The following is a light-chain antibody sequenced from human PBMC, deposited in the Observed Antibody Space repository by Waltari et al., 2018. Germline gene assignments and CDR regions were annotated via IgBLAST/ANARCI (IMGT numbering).Light chain of an antibody. CDR3: HQYKIWPEA. V-gene: IGKV3D-15*01. Sequence: EIVMTQSPATLSVSPGERATLSCTASQSISDSLGWYQQRPGQAPWLLISGASTRATGIPARFSGSGSGTEFTLTSSSLQSEDFAVYYCHQYKIWPEAFGQGTKVEIK. CDR2: GAS. J-gene: IGKJ1*01. CDR1: QSISDS.